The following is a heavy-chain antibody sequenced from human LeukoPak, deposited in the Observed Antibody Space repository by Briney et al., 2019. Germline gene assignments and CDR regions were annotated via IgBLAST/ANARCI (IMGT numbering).Heavy chain of an antibody. J-gene: IGHJ3*02. CDR2: ISSSSSYI. D-gene: IGHD3-22*01. CDR3: AREMGVWDYDSSGDAFDI. Sequence: GGSLRLSSAASGFTFSSYSMNWVRQAPGKGLEWVSSISSSSSYIYYADSVKGRFTISRDNAKNSLYLQMNSLRAEDTAVYYCAREMGVWDYDSSGDAFDIWGQGTMVTVSS. V-gene: IGHV3-21*01. CDR1: GFTFSSYS.